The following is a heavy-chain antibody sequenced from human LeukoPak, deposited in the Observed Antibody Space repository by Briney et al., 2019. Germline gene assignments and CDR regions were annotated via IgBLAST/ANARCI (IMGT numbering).Heavy chain of an antibody. Sequence: GESLKISCQGSGYSFTSYWIGWVRQMSGKGRERMGIIYPGDSDTRYRPSFQGQVTLSADKSISTAYLQWSSLKASDTSMYYSARAYTTYYYDSSGYNHDAFDIWGQGTMVTVSS. CDR2: IYPGDSDT. D-gene: IGHD3-22*01. J-gene: IGHJ3*02. CDR3: ARAYTTYYYDSSGYNHDAFDI. V-gene: IGHV5-51*01. CDR1: GYSFTSYW.